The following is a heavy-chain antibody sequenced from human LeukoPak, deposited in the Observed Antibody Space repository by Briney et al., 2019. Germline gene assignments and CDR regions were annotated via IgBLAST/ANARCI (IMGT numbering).Heavy chain of an antibody. D-gene: IGHD4-23*01. CDR3: ARESLTTVVTSDY. V-gene: IGHV1-69*13. Sequence: SVKVSCTASGGTFSSYAISWVRQAPGQGLEWMGGIIPIFGTANYAQKFQGRVTITADESTSTAYMELSSLRSEDTAVYYCARESLTTVVTSDYWGQGTLVTVSS. CDR2: IIPIFGTA. J-gene: IGHJ4*02. CDR1: GGTFSSYA.